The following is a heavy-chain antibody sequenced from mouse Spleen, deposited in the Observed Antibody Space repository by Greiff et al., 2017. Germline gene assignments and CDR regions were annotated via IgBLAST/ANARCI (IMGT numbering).Heavy chain of an antibody. CDR2: IDPENGNT. V-gene: IGHV14-1*02. D-gene: IGHD1-1*01. CDR3: ARRGSSLLFDY. Sequence: VQLKESGAELVRPGALVKLSCKASGFNIKDYYMHWVKQRPEQGLEWIGWIDPENGNTIYDPKFQGKASITADTSSNTAYLQLSSLTSEDTAVYYCARRGSSLLFDYWGQGTTLTVSS. J-gene: IGHJ2*01. CDR1: GFNIKDYY.